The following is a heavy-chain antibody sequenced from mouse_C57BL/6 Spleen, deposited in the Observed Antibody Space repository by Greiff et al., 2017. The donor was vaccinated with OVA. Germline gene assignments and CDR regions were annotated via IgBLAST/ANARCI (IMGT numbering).Heavy chain of an antibody. J-gene: IGHJ4*01. CDR3: ARWDYDYTDYYAMDY. CDR1: GFTFSDYG. D-gene: IGHD2-4*01. Sequence: DVQLVESGGGLVKPGGSLKLSCAASGFTFSDYGMHWVRQAPEKGLEWVAYISSGSSTIYYADTVKGRFTISRDNAKNTLFLQMTSLRSEDTAMYYCARWDYDYTDYYAMDYWGQGTSVTVS. V-gene: IGHV5-17*01. CDR2: ISSGSSTI.